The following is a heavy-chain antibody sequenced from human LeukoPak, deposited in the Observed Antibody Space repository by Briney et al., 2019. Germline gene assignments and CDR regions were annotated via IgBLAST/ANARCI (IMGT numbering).Heavy chain of an antibody. CDR2: VSYDETNK. CDR3: ARAFGCSGTSCHARWGCYYYAMDV. V-gene: IGHV3-30-3*01. J-gene: IGHJ6*02. D-gene: IGHD2-2*01. Sequence: PGGSLRLSCAASASTFSNDAIHWVRQAPGKGLEWVAVVSYDETNKYYADSVKGRFTISRDNSKNTVYLQMSSLRAEDTAMYYCARAFGCSGTSCHARWGCYYYAMDVWGQGTTVTVSS. CDR1: ASTFSNDA.